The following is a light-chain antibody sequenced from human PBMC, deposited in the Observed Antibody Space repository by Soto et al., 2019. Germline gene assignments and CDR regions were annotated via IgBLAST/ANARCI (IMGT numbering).Light chain of an antibody. J-gene: IGKJ2*01. CDR2: GAS. V-gene: IGKV3-20*01. Sequence: EIVVTQSPGTLSLSPGERATLSCRASQSVSSNYLAWYQQKPGQAPRLLIYGASSRATGIPDRFSGSGSGTDFTLTISRLEPEDFAVYYCQHYGDSPYTFGQGTRLEIK. CDR3: QHYGDSPYT. CDR1: QSVSSNY.